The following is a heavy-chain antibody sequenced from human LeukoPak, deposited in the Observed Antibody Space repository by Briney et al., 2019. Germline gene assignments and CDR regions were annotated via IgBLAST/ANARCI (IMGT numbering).Heavy chain of an antibody. Sequence: SETLSLTCTVSGGAISSYFWSWIRQPPGKGLEWIGYIQHSGNSNYNSPLKSRITISVDTSQNHFSLKLSSVTAADTAVYYCARGRRWLQSPFDYWGQGTLVTVSS. D-gene: IGHD5-24*01. V-gene: IGHV4-59*01. J-gene: IGHJ4*02. CDR3: ARGRRWLQSPFDY. CDR2: IQHSGNS. CDR1: GGAISSYF.